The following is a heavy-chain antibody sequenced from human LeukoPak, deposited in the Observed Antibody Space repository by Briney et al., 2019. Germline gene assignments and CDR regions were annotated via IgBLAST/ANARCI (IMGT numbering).Heavy chain of an antibody. Sequence: GRSLRLSCAASGFTFSSYGMHWVRQGPGKGLEWVSRISIDGSTTTYADSVKGRFTISRDNAKNSLYLQMNSLRAEDTAVYYCARDSSADLRDGYEYSDNWGQGTLVTVSS. V-gene: IGHV3-74*01. CDR1: GFTFSSYG. J-gene: IGHJ4*02. D-gene: IGHD5-24*01. CDR2: ISIDGSTT. CDR3: ARDSSADLRDGYEYSDN.